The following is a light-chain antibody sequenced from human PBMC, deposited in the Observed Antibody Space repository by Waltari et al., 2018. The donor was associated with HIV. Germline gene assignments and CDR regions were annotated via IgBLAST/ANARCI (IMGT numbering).Light chain of an antibody. CDR3: MQRIEFPIT. CDR1: QRLLDSDDGNTY. V-gene: IGKV2-40*01. Sequence: DIVMTQSPLSLAVTPGEPASLSCKPSQRLLDSDDGNTYLDWFLQKPGQSPHLLIHTLSSRASGVPDRFSGSGSGTDFKLQITRVEAEDVGIYYCMQRIEFPITFGQGTRLEIK. CDR2: TLS. J-gene: IGKJ5*01.